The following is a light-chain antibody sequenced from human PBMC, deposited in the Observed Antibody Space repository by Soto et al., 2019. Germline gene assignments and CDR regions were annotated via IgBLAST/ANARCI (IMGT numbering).Light chain of an antibody. CDR1: SGSVSTDHY. V-gene: IGLV8-61*01. CDR2: STN. CDR3: VLYMGRGISM. J-gene: IGLJ3*02. Sequence: QTVVTQEPSLSVSPAGTVTLTCALNSGSVSTDHYPSWYRQTPGRAPRTLIYSTNTRSSGVPDRFSGSIVENKAALTIAGAQADDECDYYCVLYMGRGISMFGGGTQLTVL.